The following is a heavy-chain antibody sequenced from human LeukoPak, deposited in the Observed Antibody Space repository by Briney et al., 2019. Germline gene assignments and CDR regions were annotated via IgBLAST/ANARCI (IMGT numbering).Heavy chain of an antibody. CDR3: ARPNCSGGSCNHYYFDY. J-gene: IGHJ4*02. Sequence: SETLSLTYTVSGGSIRSYYWSWIRQPPGKGLEWIGYIYYSGSTYYNPSLKSRVTISVDTSKNQFSLKLSSVTAADTAVYYCARPNCSGGSCNHYYFDYWGRGTLVTVSS. D-gene: IGHD2-15*01. CDR2: IYYSGST. CDR1: GGSIRSYY. V-gene: IGHV4-59*04.